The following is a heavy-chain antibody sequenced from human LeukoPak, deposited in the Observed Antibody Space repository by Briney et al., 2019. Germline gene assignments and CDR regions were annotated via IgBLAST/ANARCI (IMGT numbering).Heavy chain of an antibody. D-gene: IGHD3-10*02. CDR2: ISYDRSNK. V-gene: IGHV3-30*04. CDR3: AELGITMIGGV. Sequence: PGGSLRLSCAASGFTITSYAMHGGRQAPGKGLEGWAVISYDRSNKYYADSVKGRFTISRDNAKNSLYLQMNSLRAEDTAVYYCAELGITMIGGVWGKGTTVTISS. J-gene: IGHJ6*04. CDR1: GFTITSYA.